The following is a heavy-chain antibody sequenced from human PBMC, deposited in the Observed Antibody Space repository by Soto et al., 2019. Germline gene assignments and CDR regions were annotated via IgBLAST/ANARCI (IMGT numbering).Heavy chain of an antibody. CDR2: IIPIFGTA. J-gene: IGHJ5*02. Sequence: SVKVSCKASGGTFSSYAISWVRQAPGQGLEWMGGIIPIFGTANYAQKFQGRVTITADESTGTAYMELSSLRSEDTAVYYCARAIVEMATRANWFDPWGQGTLVTVSS. CDR1: GGTFSSYA. CDR3: ARAIVEMATRANWFDP. D-gene: IGHD3-22*01. V-gene: IGHV1-69*13.